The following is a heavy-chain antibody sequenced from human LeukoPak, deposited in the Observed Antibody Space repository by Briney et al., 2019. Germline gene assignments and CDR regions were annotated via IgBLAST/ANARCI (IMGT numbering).Heavy chain of an antibody. CDR1: GGSVTSGDYY. J-gene: IGHJ5*02. Sequence: SETLSLTCTVSGGSVTSGDYYWSWIRQPPGKGLEWIAYMYYSGSTYYNPSLKSRVTMSADTSKNQLSLKLRSVAAADTAVNYCARPYYYDSRIDPWGQGILVTLSS. CDR2: MYYSGST. CDR3: ARPYYYDSRIDP. V-gene: IGHV4-30-4*01. D-gene: IGHD3-22*01.